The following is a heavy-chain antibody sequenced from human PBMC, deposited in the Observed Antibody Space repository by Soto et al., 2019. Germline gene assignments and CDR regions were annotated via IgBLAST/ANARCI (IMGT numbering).Heavy chain of an antibody. D-gene: IGHD4-17*01. V-gene: IGHV4-39*01. CDR2: IYYSGST. CDR1: GGSISSSSYY. J-gene: IGHJ4*02. Sequence: QLQLQESGPGLVKPSETLSLTCTVSGGSISSSSYYWGWIRQPPGKGLEWIGSIYYSGSTYYNPSLKSRVTISVDTSKNQFSLKLSSVTAADTAVYYCARHWMATVSRSYFDYWGQGTLVTVSS. CDR3: ARHWMATVSRSYFDY.